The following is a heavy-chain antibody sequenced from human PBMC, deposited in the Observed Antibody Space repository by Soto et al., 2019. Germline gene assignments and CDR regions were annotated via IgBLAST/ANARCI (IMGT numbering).Heavy chain of an antibody. CDR1: GYTFTRYY. Sequence: QVQLVQSAAEVKKPGASVKVSCKASGYTFTRYYLHWVRKAPGQGLQWMGIINPSVGTTTYAQKFQGRVTMTRDPSTSKGYMELSSLRCEDTAVAYGARVGAVVNREDNLDHWGQGTLVTVSS. CDR3: ARVGAVVNREDNLDH. V-gene: IGHV1-46*01. CDR2: INPSVGTT. D-gene: IGHD3-22*01. J-gene: IGHJ4*02.